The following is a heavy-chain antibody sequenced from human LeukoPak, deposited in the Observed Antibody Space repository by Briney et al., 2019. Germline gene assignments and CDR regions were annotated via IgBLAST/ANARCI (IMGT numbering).Heavy chain of an antibody. J-gene: IGHJ6*03. D-gene: IGHD3-22*01. CDR3: ARAPYDSSGFPYYYYYMDV. CDR1: GDSVSSNSAA. V-gene: IGHV6-1*01. Sequence: SQTLSLTCAISGDSVSSNSAAWNWIRQSPSRGLKWLGRTYYRSKWYNDYAVSVKSRITINPDTSKNQFSLQLYSVTPEDTAVYYCARAPYDSSGFPYYYYYMDVWGKGTTVTVS. CDR2: TYYRSKWYN.